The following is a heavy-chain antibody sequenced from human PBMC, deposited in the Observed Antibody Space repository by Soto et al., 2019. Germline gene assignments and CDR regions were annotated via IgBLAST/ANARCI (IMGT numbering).Heavy chain of an antibody. CDR1: GFSVSNNY. J-gene: IGHJ4*02. D-gene: IGHD1-26*01. Sequence: GGSLRLSCAASGFSVSNNYMTWVRQAPGKGLEWVSIIFARGTTYYADSVKGRFTISRDNSDNTLYLQMNNLRAVDTAVYYCARREIQGPIDYWGQGTLVTVSS. V-gene: IGHV3-53*01. CDR2: IFARGTT. CDR3: ARREIQGPIDY.